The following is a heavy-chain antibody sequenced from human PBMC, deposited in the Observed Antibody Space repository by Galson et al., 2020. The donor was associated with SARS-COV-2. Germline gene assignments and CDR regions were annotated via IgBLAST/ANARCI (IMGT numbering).Heavy chain of an antibody. J-gene: IGHJ3*02. CDR3: ARLHYGEYAPEAFDI. Sequence: SETLSLTCAVSGTSISSCSYSWNCNRPPPGQGLEWIGYISHSGGTYYNPSLKSRVTISGDRSKNQFSVRLSSVTAADTAVYYCARLHYGEYAPEAFDIWGPGTRVTVAS. CDR1: GTSISSCSYS. D-gene: IGHD4-17*01. CDR2: ISHSGGT. V-gene: IGHV4-30-2*01.